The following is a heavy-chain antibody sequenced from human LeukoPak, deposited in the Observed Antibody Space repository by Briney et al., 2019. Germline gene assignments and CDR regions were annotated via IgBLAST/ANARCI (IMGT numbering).Heavy chain of an antibody. CDR2: INHSGST. Sequence: SETLSLTCAVYGGSFSGYYWSWIRQPPGKGLEWIGEINHSGSTNYNPSLKSRVTISVDTSKNQFSLKLSSVTAADTAVYYCARAYFDWYDAFDIWGQGTMDTVSS. J-gene: IGHJ3*02. CDR1: GGSFSGYY. V-gene: IGHV4-34*01. CDR3: ARAYFDWYDAFDI. D-gene: IGHD3-9*01.